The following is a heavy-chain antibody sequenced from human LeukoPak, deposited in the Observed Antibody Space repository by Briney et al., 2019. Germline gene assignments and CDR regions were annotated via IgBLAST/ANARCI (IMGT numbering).Heavy chain of an antibody. V-gene: IGHV4-39*01. Sequence: PSETLSLTCTVSGGSISSSSYYWGWIRQPPGKGLEWIGGIYSSGSTYYNPSLESRVTISVDTSKNQFSLKLSSVTAADTAVYYCARIVVADFDYRGQGTLVTVSS. J-gene: IGHJ4*02. CDR1: GGSISSSSYY. CDR3: ARIVVADFDY. D-gene: IGHD3-22*01. CDR2: IYSSGST.